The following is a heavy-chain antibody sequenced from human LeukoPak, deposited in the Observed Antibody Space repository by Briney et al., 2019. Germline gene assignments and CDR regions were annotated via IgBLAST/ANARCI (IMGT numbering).Heavy chain of an antibody. Sequence: GGSLRLSCAASGFTFNSYWMHWVRQAPGKGLEWVSGISWNSDTINQADSVKGRFTISRDNAKNSLYLQMNSLRTEDTALYYCAKAKGTTGTPFDYWGQGTLVTVSS. CDR3: AKAKGTTGTPFDY. V-gene: IGHV3-9*01. D-gene: IGHD1-1*01. CDR2: ISWNSDTI. CDR1: GFTFNSYW. J-gene: IGHJ4*02.